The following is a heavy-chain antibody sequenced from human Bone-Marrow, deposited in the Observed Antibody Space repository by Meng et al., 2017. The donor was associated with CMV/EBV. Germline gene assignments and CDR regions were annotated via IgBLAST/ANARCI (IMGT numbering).Heavy chain of an antibody. V-gene: IGHV3-74*01. CDR1: GFTFSSYW. CDR3: ARSWGLNWFDP. J-gene: IGHJ5*02. CDR2: INSDGSST. D-gene: IGHD7-27*01. Sequence: GESLKISCAASGFTFSSYWMHWVRQAPGKGLVWVSRINSDGSSTSYADSVKGRFTISRDNAKNTLYLQMHSLRAEDTAVYYCARSWGLNWFDPWGQGTLVTVSS.